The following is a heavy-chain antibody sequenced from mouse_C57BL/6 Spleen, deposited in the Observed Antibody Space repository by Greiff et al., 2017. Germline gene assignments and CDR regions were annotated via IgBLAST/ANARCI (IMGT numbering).Heavy chain of an antibody. J-gene: IGHJ1*03. CDR1: GYTFTDYN. CDR3: ARSRYDPNWYFDV. Sequence: QLQQSGPELVKPGASVKMSCKASGYTFTDYNMHWVKQSHGKSLEWIGYINPNNGGTSYNQKFKGKATLTVNKSSSTAYMELRSLTSEDSAVYYCARSRYDPNWYFDVWGTGTTVTVSS. D-gene: IGHD2-14*01. V-gene: IGHV1-22*01. CDR2: INPNNGGT.